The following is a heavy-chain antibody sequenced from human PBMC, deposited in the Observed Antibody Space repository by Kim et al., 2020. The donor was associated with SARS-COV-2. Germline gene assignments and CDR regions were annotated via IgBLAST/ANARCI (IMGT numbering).Heavy chain of an antibody. D-gene: IGHD6-25*01. CDR2: INGAGTST. CDR1: GFTISTYA. V-gene: IGHV3-23*01. J-gene: IGHJ4*02. Sequence: GGSLRLSCAASGFTISTYAMSWVRQAPGKGLEWLSGINGAGTSTYYADSVKGRFTISRDNSRNTLYVQMNSLRAEDTAVYYCTKSPSSGTPRGADYWGQG. CDR3: TKSPSSGTPRGADY.